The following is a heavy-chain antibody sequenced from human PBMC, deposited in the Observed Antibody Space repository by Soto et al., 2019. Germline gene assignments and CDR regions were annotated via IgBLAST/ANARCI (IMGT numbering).Heavy chain of an antibody. CDR2: IYTSGST. J-gene: IGHJ4*02. CDR3: ARDSRYYGSGSYYAFDY. Sequence: SETLSLTCTVSGGSISSYYWSWIRQPAGKGLEWIGRIYTSGSTNYNPSLKSRVTMSVDTSKNQFSLKLSSVTAADTAVYYCARDSRYYGSGSYYAFDYWGQGTLVTVSS. D-gene: IGHD3-10*01. V-gene: IGHV4-4*07. CDR1: GGSISSYY.